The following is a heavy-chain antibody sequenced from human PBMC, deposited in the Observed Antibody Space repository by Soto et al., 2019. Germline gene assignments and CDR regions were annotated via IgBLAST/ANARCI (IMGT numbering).Heavy chain of an antibody. CDR2: ICNSGTT. CDR1: GGSIRSYG. Sequence: PSETLALTCTVSGGSIRSYGWTWIRQPPGEGLEWIACICNSGTTNYNPSLKSRLTISVDTSKNQFTLKLSSVTAADTAVYYCDKFLGKYYYDSYDAFAIWGQGTMVPVSS. D-gene: IGHD3-22*01. J-gene: IGHJ3*02. CDR3: DKFLGKYYYDSYDAFAI. V-gene: IGHV4-59*12.